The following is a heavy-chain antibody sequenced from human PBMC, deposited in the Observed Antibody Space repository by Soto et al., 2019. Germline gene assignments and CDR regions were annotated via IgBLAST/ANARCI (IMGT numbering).Heavy chain of an antibody. CDR2: LKSKTDGGTT. D-gene: IGHD4-4*01. J-gene: IGHJ4*02. CDR1: GFTFSNAC. V-gene: IGHV3-15*01. CDR3: TYSPYSSYFDY. Sequence: PGGSLRLSCAASGFTFSNACMTWVRQAPGKGLEWVGRLKSKTDGGTTDYAAPVKGRFTISRDDSKNTLYLQMNSLDTEDTAVYYCTYSPYSSYFDYWGQGTLVTVSS.